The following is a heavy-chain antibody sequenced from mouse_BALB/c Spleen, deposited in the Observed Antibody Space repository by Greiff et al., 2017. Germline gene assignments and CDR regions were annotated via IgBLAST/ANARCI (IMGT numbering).Heavy chain of an antibody. J-gene: IGHJ3*01. CDR3: APIYCGNYWFAY. V-gene: IGHV1S81*02. D-gene: IGHD2-1*01. CDR2: INPSNGRT. CDR1: GYTFTSYW. Sequence: QVQLQQPGAELVKPGASVKLSCKASGYTFTSYWMHWVKQRPGQGLEWIGEINPSNGRTNYNEKFKSKATLTVDKSSSTAYMQLSSLASEDSAVYYCAPIYCGNYWFAYWGQGTLVTVSA.